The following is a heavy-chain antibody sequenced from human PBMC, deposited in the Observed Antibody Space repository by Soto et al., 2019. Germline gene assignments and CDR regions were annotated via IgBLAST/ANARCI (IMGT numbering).Heavy chain of an antibody. CDR3: ARDAFCGSGTCRVGHWFDP. CDR1: GGPFSGVY. J-gene: IGHJ5*02. Sequence: PSETLSLTXAVSGGPFSGVYWSWIRQPPGKGLEWIGGVNHRGSANYNPSLESRVTMSVDTSKNQFSLKLTSVTAADSTVYYCARDAFCGSGTCRVGHWFDPWGQGTLVTVSS. CDR2: VNHRGSA. D-gene: IGHD2-21*01. V-gene: IGHV4-34*01.